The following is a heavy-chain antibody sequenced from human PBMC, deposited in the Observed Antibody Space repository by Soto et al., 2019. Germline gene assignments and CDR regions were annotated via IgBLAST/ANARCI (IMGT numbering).Heavy chain of an antibody. CDR3: AKDDFTDRGDDYFDY. CDR2: IGASGGIT. J-gene: IGHJ4*02. Sequence: GGSLRLSCAASRFSFTNFAMSWVRQAPGKGLEWVAGIGASGGITWYADSVKGRLSISRDNSKNTLYLQLNSLRFEDTAVYYCAKDDFTDRGDDYFDYWGPGTLVTVSS. V-gene: IGHV3-23*01. CDR1: RFSFTNFA. D-gene: IGHD2-21*02.